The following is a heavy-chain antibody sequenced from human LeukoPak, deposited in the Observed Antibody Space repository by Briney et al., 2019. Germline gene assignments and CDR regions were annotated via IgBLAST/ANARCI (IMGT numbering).Heavy chain of an antibody. CDR1: GFTFSSYA. CDR2: ISYDGSNK. CDR3: ARDRIVVVPAAPWFDP. J-gene: IGHJ5*02. D-gene: IGHD2-2*01. Sequence: GGSLRLSCAASGFTFSSYAMLWVRQAPGKGLEWVAVISYDGSNKYYADSVKGRFTISRDNSKNTLYLQMNSLRAEDTAVYYCARDRIVVVPAAPWFDPWGQGTLVTVSS. V-gene: IGHV3-30*01.